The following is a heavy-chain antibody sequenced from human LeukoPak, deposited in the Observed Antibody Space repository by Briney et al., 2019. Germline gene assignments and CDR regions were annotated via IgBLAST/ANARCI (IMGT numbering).Heavy chain of an antibody. J-gene: IGHJ4*02. CDR2: IYYSGST. V-gene: IGHV4-59*01. D-gene: IGHD3-22*01. CDR1: GGSISSYY. CDR3: ARGLYYYDSSGQRGNYFDY. Sequence: PSETLSLTCTVSGGSISSYYWSWIRQPPGKGLEWIGHIYYSGSTNYNPSLKSRVTISVDTSKNQFSLKLSSVTAADTAVYYCARGLYYYDSSGQRGNYFDYWGQGTLVTVSS.